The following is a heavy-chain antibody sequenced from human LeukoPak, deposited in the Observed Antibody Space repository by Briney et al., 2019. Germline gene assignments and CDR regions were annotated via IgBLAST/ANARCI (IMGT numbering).Heavy chain of an antibody. J-gene: IGHJ4*02. D-gene: IGHD2-15*01. Sequence: VESLKISCQGSGYSLNTYWIAWVRPMPGKGLEWMGIIYPGDSDTKYSPSFQGQITISADKSINTAYLRWSSLKASDTAMYYCARAYYCGGGSCKLEYWGQGTLVTVSS. CDR3: ARAYYCGGGSCKLEY. CDR2: IYPGDSDT. V-gene: IGHV5-51*01. CDR1: GYSLNTYW.